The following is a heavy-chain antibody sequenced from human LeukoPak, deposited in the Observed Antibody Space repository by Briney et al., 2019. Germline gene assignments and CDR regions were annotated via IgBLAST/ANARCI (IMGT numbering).Heavy chain of an antibody. D-gene: IGHD2-2*01. Sequence: PGGSLRLSCAASGFTFSSYGMHWVRQAPGKGLEWVAFIRYDGSNKCYADSVKGRFTISRDNSKNTLYLQMNSLRAEDTAVYYCAKVGAPYCSSTSCYHWTFDIWGQGTMVTVSS. J-gene: IGHJ3*02. V-gene: IGHV3-30*02. CDR3: AKVGAPYCSSTSCYHWTFDI. CDR2: IRYDGSNK. CDR1: GFTFSSYG.